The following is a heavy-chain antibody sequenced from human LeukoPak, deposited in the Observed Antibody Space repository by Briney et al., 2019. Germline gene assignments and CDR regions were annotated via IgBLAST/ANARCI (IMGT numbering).Heavy chain of an antibody. J-gene: IGHJ6*02. V-gene: IGHV4-30-4*01. CDR1: GGSISSGDYY. CDR3: ARGVDTAMYNYYAMDV. D-gene: IGHD5-18*01. Sequence: PSETLSLTCTVSGGSISSGDYYWSWIRQPPGRGLECIVYIYYSGSTYYNPSLKSRVTISVDTSKNQFSLKLSSVTAADTAVYYCARGVDTAMYNYYAMDVWGQGTTVTVSS. CDR2: IYYSGST.